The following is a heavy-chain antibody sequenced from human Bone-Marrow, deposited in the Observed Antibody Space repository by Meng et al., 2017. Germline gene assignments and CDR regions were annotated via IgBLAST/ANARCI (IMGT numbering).Heavy chain of an antibody. D-gene: IGHD1-26*01. CDR3: ARDSGGGSYYFDY. J-gene: IGHJ4*02. Sequence: GQLGEAGGGVVQPGRSLRLSCAASGFTFSSYGMHWVRQAPGKGLEWVAVIWYDGSNKYYADSVKGRFTISRDNSKNTLYLQMNSLRAEDTAVYYCARDSGGGSYYFDYWGQGTLVTVSS. V-gene: IGHV3-33*01. CDR1: GFTFSSYG. CDR2: IWYDGSNK.